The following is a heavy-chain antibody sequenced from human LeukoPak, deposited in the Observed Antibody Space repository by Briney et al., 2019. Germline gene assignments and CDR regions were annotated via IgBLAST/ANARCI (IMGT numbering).Heavy chain of an antibody. J-gene: IGHJ4*02. Sequence: SETLSLTCTVSGGSISSGSYYWSWIRQPAGKGQEWIGRIYTSGSTNYNPSLKSRVTISVDTSKNQFSLKLSSVTAADTAVYYCAREGYDFWSGYPLDYWGQGTLVTVSS. CDR2: IYTSGST. CDR3: AREGYDFWSGYPLDY. D-gene: IGHD3-3*01. CDR1: GGSISSGSYY. V-gene: IGHV4-61*02.